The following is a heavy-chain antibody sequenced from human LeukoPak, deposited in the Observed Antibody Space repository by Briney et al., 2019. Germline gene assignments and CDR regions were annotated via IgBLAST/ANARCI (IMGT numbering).Heavy chain of an antibody. CDR1: GFSLSTSGMR. CDR2: IDWDDDK. V-gene: IGHV2-70*04. J-gene: IGHJ4*02. Sequence: SGPALVKPTQILTLTCTFSGFSLSTSGMRVSWIRQPPGKALEWLARIDWDDDKFYNTSLKTRLTISKDTSKNQVVLTMTNMDPVDTATYYCARIPTYGDYAYFDYWGQGTLVTVSS. D-gene: IGHD4-17*01. CDR3: ARIPTYGDYAYFDY.